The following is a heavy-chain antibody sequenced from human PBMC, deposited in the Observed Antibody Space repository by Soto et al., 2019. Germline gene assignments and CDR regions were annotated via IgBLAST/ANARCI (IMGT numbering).Heavy chain of an antibody. Sequence: SETLSLTCTVSGGSISSYYWSWLRQPPGKGLEWIGYIYYSGSTNYNPSLKSRVTISVDTSKNQFSLKLSSVTAADTAVYYCARLYCSGGSCTQNWFDPWGQGTLVTVSS. CDR1: GGSISSYY. CDR2: IYYSGST. CDR3: ARLYCSGGSCTQNWFDP. D-gene: IGHD2-15*01. J-gene: IGHJ5*02. V-gene: IGHV4-59*08.